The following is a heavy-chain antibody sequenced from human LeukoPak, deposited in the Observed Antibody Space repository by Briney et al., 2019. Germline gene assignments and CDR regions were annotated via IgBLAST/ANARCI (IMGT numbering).Heavy chain of an antibody. D-gene: IGHD3-10*01. CDR3: ARDRSYYGSGTPYYYGMDV. CDR2: ISSSSSYI. V-gene: IGHV3-21*01. CDR1: VFTFSSYS. Sequence: GGSLRPSCAASVFTFSSYSMRWVRQARWKGREWVSSISSSSSYIYYADPVKGRFTISRDNAKNSLYLQMNSLRAEDTAVYYCARDRSYYGSGTPYYYGMDVWGQGTTVTVSS. J-gene: IGHJ6*02.